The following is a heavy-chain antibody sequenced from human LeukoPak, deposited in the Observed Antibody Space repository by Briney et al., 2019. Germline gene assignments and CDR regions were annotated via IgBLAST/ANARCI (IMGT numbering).Heavy chain of an antibody. CDR3: AGTEKPEWLRFDY. J-gene: IGHJ4*02. Sequence: SETLSLTCTVSGGSISSGGYYWSWIRQHPGKGLVWIGYIYYSGSTYYNPSLKSRVTISVDTSKNQFSLKLSSVTAADTAVYYCAGTEKPEWLRFDYWGQGTLVTVSS. D-gene: IGHD5-12*01. V-gene: IGHV4-31*03. CDR1: GGSISSGGYY. CDR2: IYYSGST.